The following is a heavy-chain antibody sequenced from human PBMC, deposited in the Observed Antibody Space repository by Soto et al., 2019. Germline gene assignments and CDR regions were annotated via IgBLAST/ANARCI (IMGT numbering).Heavy chain of an antibody. D-gene: IGHD6-13*01. CDR2: IYWDDDK. CDR1: GFSLSTSGVG. CDR3: AHSLRRVIAAAGTGPGGRGFYFDY. Sequence: QITLKESGPTLVKPTQTLTLTCTFSGFSLSTSGVGVGWIRQPPGKALEWLALIYWDDDKRYSPSLKSRLTITKDTSKNQVVLTMTNMDPVDTATYYCAHSLRRVIAAAGTGPGGRGFYFDYWGQGTLVTVSS. J-gene: IGHJ4*02. V-gene: IGHV2-5*02.